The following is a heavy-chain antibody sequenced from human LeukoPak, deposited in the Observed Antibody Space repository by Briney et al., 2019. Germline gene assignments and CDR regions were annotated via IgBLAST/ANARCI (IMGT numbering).Heavy chain of an antibody. J-gene: IGHJ4*02. V-gene: IGHV4-38-2*02. CDR1: GYSISSGYY. D-gene: IGHD6-19*01. Sequence: SETLSLTCTVAGYSISSGYYWGWLRQSPGKGLEWIASIYHTGETHYHPSLKSRVTMSVDTSKNQFSLNLSSVTAADTAVYYCAREASSGWHIDYWGQGTLVTVSS. CDR2: IYHTGET. CDR3: AREASSGWHIDY.